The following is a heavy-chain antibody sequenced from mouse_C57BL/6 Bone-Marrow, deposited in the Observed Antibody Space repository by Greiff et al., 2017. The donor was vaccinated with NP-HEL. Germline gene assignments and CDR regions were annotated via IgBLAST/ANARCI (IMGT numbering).Heavy chain of an antibody. V-gene: IGHV1-54*01. CDR1: GYAFTNYL. CDR3: DRYPWFAY. CDR2: INPGSGGT. Sequence: QVQLQQSGAELVRPGTSVKVSCKASGYAFTNYLIEWVKQRPGQGLEWIGVINPGSGGTNYNEKFKGKATLTADKSSSTAYMQLSSLTSEDYAVYFCDRYPWFAYWGQGTLVTVSA. J-gene: IGHJ3*01.